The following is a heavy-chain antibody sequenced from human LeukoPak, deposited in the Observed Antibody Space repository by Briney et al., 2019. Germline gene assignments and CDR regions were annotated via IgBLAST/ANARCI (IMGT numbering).Heavy chain of an antibody. CDR3: ARLDSGSYYWAYNWFDP. V-gene: IGHV1-18*01. CDR2: ISAYNGNT. CDR1: GYTFTSYG. J-gene: IGHJ5*02. D-gene: IGHD1-26*01. Sequence: ASVKVSCKASGYTFTSYGISWVRQAPGQGLEWMGWISAYNGNTNYAQKLQGRVTMTTDTSTSTAYTELRSLRSDDTAVYYCARLDSGSYYWAYNWFDPWGQGTLVTVSS.